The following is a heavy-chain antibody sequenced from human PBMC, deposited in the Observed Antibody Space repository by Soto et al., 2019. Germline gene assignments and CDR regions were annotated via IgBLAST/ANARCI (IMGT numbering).Heavy chain of an antibody. J-gene: IGHJ4*02. CDR3: ARDRRTGQWLLGNDY. Sequence: PGGSLRLSCAASGFTFISYGMHWVRQAPGKGLEWVAVIWYDGSNNYYADSVKGRFTISRDNSKNTLYLQMNSLRAEDTAVYYCARDRRTGQWLLGNDYWGQGTLVTVSS. V-gene: IGHV3-33*08. D-gene: IGHD6-19*01. CDR2: IWYDGSNN. CDR1: GFTFISYG.